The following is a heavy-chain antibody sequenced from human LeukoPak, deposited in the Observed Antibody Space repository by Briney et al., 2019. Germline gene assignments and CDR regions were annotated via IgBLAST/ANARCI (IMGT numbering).Heavy chain of an antibody. V-gene: IGHV3-30*03. CDR2: ISYDGSNK. CDR3: ARSIYSSSWARLDGWIDS. J-gene: IGHJ5*01. Sequence: AGGSLRLSCAASGFTFSSYGMHWVRQAPGKGLEWVAVISYDGSNKYYADSVKGRFTISRDNSKNTLFLQMNSLTSEDTAVYYCARSIYSSSWARLDGWIDSWGQGTPVTVSS. D-gene: IGHD6-13*01. CDR1: GFTFSSYG.